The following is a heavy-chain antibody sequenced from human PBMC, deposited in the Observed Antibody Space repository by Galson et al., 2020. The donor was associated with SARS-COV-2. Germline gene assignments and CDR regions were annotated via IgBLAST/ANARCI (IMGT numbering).Heavy chain of an antibody. Sequence: GGSLRLSCAASGFSFSRYGMHWVRQAPGKGLEREAFIRNDGSNKYYADSVKGRFTISRDNSNNTLHVQMNSLRAEDTAVYYCAKEDEQGLVVFDYWVRGTLVTVSS. CDR1: GFSFSRYG. CDR2: IRNDGSNK. CDR3: AKEDEQGLVVFDY. J-gene: IGHJ4*02. D-gene: IGHD6-19*01. V-gene: IGHV3-30*02.